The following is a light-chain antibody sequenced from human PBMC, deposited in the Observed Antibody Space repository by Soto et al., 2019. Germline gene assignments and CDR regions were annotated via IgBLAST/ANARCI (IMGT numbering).Light chain of an antibody. CDR2: GAS. Sequence: EIVMTQSPATLSVSPGERATLSCRASQSVSSSLAWYQQKPGQAPRLLIYGASTRATGIPARFSGSGSGTEFTLTISSLQSEDSAVYYCQQYNNWWTFGQGTKVDI. CDR3: QQYNNWWT. J-gene: IGKJ1*01. CDR1: QSVSSS. V-gene: IGKV3-15*01.